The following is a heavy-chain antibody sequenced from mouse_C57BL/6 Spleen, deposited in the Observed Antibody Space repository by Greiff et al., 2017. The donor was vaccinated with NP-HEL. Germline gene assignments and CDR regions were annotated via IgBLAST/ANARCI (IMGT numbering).Heavy chain of an antibody. J-gene: IGHJ4*01. D-gene: IGHD5-1*01. CDR1: GYSFTGYY. Sequence: EVKLLESGPELVKPGASVKISCKASGYSFTGYYMNWVKQSPEKSLEWIGEINPSTGGTTYNQKFKAKATLTVDKSSSTAYMQLKSLTSEDSAVYYCARGSNYYAMDYWGQGTSVTVSS. CDR3: ARGSNYYAMDY. CDR2: INPSTGGT. V-gene: IGHV1-42*01.